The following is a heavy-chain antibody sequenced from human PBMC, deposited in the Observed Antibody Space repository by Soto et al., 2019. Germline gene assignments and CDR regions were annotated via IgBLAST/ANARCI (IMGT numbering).Heavy chain of an antibody. J-gene: IGHJ4*02. CDR3: ARRSGSDASYYDFWSGYSAAPYFDY. D-gene: IGHD3-3*01. V-gene: IGHV4-59*08. CDR1: GGSISSYY. CDR2: IYYSGST. Sequence: QVQLQESGPGLVKPSETLSLTCTVSGGSISSYYWSWIRQPPGKGLEWIGYIYYSGSTNYNPSLKSRVTISVDTSKTQFSLKLSSVTAADTAVYYCARRSGSDASYYDFWSGYSAAPYFDYWGQGTLVTVSS.